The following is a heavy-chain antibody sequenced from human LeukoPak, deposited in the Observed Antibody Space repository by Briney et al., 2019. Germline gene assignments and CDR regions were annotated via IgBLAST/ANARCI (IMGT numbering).Heavy chain of an antibody. D-gene: IGHD3-3*01. CDR1: GFTFYDSW. J-gene: IGHJ3*02. CDR2: IKQDGREK. V-gene: IGHV3-7*01. CDR3: ARGGATTFGLWGNAFDI. Sequence: TGGCLRLSCAPPGFTFYDSWMTWVPEVPGRGLEWGANIKQDGREKHYVESVKGRVTISRDKAQNSLYLQTNSLRAECSAAYYCARGGATTFGLWGNAFDIWGQGTMVTVSS.